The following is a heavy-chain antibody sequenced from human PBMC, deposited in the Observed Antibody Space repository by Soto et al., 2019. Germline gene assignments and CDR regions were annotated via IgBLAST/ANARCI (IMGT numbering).Heavy chain of an antibody. CDR2: INHSGST. CDR3: ARGHYVLLWFGESPHFQH. CDR1: GGSFSGYY. Sequence: QVQLQQWGAGLLKPSETLSLTCAVYGGSFSGYYWSWIRQPPGKGLEWIGEINHSGSTNYNPSLKSRVTISVDTSKNQFSLKLSSVTAADTAVYYCARGHYVLLWFGESPHFQHWGQGTLVTVSS. V-gene: IGHV4-34*01. D-gene: IGHD3-10*01. J-gene: IGHJ1*01.